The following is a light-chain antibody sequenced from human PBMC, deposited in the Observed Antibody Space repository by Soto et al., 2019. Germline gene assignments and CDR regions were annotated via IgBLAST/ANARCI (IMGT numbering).Light chain of an antibody. CDR3: MQGTHWPLT. CDR2: KVS. Sequence: DVVMTQSPLSLPVTLGQPASISCRSSQSLVYNDGNTYLNWFQQRPGQSPRRLIYKVSNRDSGVPDRFSGSGSGTDFTLKISRVEAEDVGVYYCMQGTHWPLTFGGGTKVDIK. V-gene: IGKV2-30*01. CDR1: QSLVYNDGNTY. J-gene: IGKJ4*01.